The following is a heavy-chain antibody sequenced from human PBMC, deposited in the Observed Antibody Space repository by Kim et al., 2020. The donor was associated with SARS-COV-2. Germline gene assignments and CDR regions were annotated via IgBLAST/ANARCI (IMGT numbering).Heavy chain of an antibody. Sequence: PSLKSRVTISVDTSKNQFSLKLSSVTAADTAVYYCARAFTMVRGAPEFDYWGQGTLVTVSS. D-gene: IGHD3-10*01. V-gene: IGHV4-34*01. CDR3: ARAFTMVRGAPEFDY. J-gene: IGHJ4*02.